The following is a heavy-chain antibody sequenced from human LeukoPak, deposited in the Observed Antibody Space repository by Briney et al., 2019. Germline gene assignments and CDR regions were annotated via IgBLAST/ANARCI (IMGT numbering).Heavy chain of an antibody. Sequence: SQTLSLTCTVSGGSISSGDYYWRWIRQPPGKGLEWIVYIYYSGRTYYNPSLKSRVTISVDTSKNRFSLKLSSVTAADTAVYYCATHSSGYDSGNDAFDIWGQGTMVTVSS. CDR3: ATHSSGYDSGNDAFDI. J-gene: IGHJ3*02. CDR1: GGSISSGDYY. V-gene: IGHV4-30-4*08. CDR2: IYYSGRT. D-gene: IGHD3-22*01.